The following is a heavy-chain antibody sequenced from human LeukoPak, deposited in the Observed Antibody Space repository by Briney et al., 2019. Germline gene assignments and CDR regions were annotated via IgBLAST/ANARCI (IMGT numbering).Heavy chain of an antibody. Sequence: GVSLRLSCAASGFTFGDYAMTWVRQAPGKGLEWVSAISSSGDTTYYADSVRGRFTISRDNSKNTLYLQMNFLRAEDTAVYYCAKGRGILSPDYWGQGTLVTVSS. CDR2: ISSSGDTT. V-gene: IGHV3-23*01. D-gene: IGHD2-15*01. J-gene: IGHJ4*02. CDR1: GFTFGDYA. CDR3: AKGRGILSPDY.